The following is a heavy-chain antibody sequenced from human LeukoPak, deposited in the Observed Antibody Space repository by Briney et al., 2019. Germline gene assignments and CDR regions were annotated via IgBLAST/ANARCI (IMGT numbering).Heavy chain of an antibody. CDR1: GYTFITYY. CDR3: ARESPPNWFDP. Sequence: ASVKVSCKASGYTFITYYIHWVRQAPGQGLKWMGIINPNGGTTSYAQKFQGRVTMTRDTSTSTVYMELSSLRSDDTAMYYCARESPPNWFDPWGQGTLVTVSS. J-gene: IGHJ5*02. CDR2: INPNGGTT. V-gene: IGHV1-46*01.